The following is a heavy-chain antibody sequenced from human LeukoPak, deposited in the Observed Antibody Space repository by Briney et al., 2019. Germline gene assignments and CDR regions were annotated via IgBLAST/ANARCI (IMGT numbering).Heavy chain of an antibody. Sequence: ASVKVSCKASGGTFSSYAISWVRQAPGQGLEWMGGIIPVFGTANYAQKFQGRVTITADESTSTAYMELSSLRSEDTAVYYCARPRGAHNWFDPWGQGTLVTVSS. CDR1: GGTFSSYA. V-gene: IGHV1-69*13. CDR2: IIPVFGTA. J-gene: IGHJ5*02. CDR3: ARPRGAHNWFDP. D-gene: IGHD4/OR15-4a*01.